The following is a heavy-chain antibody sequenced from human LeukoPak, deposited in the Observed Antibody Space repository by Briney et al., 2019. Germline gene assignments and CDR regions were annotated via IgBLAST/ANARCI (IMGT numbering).Heavy chain of an antibody. Sequence: SETLSLTCTVSGGSISSGDYYWSWIRQPPGKGLEWIGYIYYRGSTYYNPSLKSRVTISVDTSKNQFSLKLSSVTAADTAVYYCARVRSSSWYDGYYFDYWGQGTLVTVSS. J-gene: IGHJ4*02. V-gene: IGHV4-30-4*08. CDR2: IYYRGST. CDR1: GGSISSGDYY. D-gene: IGHD6-13*01. CDR3: ARVRSSSWYDGYYFDY.